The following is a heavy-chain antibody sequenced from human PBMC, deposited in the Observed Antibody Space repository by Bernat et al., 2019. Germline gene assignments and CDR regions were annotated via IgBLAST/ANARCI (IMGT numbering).Heavy chain of an antibody. D-gene: IGHD5-18*01. CDR3: ARDQRDTDAWYLYYYYGMDV. J-gene: IGHJ6*02. V-gene: IGHV3-30-3*01. Sequence: QVQLVESGGGVVQPGRSLRLSCAASGFTFSRYTIHWVRQAPGKGLEWVAVISYDGTNKYYADSVKGRFTMSRDKSKNSLYLHMSSLRGEDTAVYYCARDQRDTDAWYLYYYYGMDVWGQGTPVTVSS. CDR2: ISYDGTNK. CDR1: GFTFSRYT.